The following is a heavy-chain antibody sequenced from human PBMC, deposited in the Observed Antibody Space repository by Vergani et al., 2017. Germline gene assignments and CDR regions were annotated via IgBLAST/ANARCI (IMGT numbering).Heavy chain of an antibody. J-gene: IGHJ4*02. D-gene: IGHD5-18*01. CDR1: GFTFSSYA. Sequence: EVQLLESGGGLVQPGGSLRLSCAASGFTFSSYAMSWVRQAPGKGLEWVSAISGSGGSTYYADSVKGRFTISRDNSKNTLYLQMNSLRAEVTAVYYCAKVNLYSYGYGYWGQGTLVTVSS. CDR2: ISGSGGST. CDR3: AKVNLYSYGYGY. V-gene: IGHV3-23*01.